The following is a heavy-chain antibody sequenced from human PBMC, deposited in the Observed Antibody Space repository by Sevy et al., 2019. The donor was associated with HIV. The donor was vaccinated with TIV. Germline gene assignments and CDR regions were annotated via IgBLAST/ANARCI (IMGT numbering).Heavy chain of an antibody. D-gene: IGHD1-26*01. J-gene: IGHJ1*01. CDR1: GYTFNNYR. CDR3: ARSPSGSQGPGQYFQH. Sequence: ASVKVSCKASGYTFNNYRITWVRQAPGQGLEWMGWISRYNTNYAQKLQGRVTMTTDTSTSTVYMELRSLRSDDTAVYYCARSPSGSQGPGQYFQHWGQGTLVTVSS. V-gene: IGHV1-18*01. CDR2: ISRYNT.